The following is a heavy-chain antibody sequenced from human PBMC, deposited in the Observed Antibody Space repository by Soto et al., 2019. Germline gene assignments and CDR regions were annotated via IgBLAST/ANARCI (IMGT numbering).Heavy chain of an antibody. CDR1: GFTFSSYA. J-gene: IGHJ4*02. CDR2: ISGSGGST. D-gene: IGHD5-12*01. Sequence: PGGSLRLSCAASGFTFSSYAMSWVRQAPGKGLEWVSAISGSGGSTYYADSVKGRFTISRDNSKNTLYLQMNSLRAEDTAVYYCARGGEGYNFGAVYWGQGTPVTCSS. V-gene: IGHV3-23*01. CDR3: ARGGEGYNFGAVY.